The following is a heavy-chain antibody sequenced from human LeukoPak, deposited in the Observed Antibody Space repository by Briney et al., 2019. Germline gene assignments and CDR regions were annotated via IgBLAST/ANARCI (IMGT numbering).Heavy chain of an antibody. D-gene: IGHD6-19*01. Sequence: SETLSLTCTVSGGSISSGSYYWSWLRQPAGKGLEWIGCIYTSGSTNYNPSLKTRVTISVDTSKNQFSLKLSSVTAADTAVYYCARESGQWPYYYYGTDVWGQGTTVTVSS. CDR2: IYTSGST. CDR3: ARESGQWPYYYYGTDV. V-gene: IGHV4-61*02. CDR1: GGSISSGSYY. J-gene: IGHJ6*02.